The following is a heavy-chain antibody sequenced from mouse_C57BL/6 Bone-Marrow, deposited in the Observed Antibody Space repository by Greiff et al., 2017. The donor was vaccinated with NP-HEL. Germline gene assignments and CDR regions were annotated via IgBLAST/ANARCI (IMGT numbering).Heavy chain of an antibody. CDR3: ARLLLSDYAMDY. CDR2: ISDGGSYT. V-gene: IGHV5-4*01. J-gene: IGHJ4*01. Sequence: EVQLVESGGGLVKPGGSLKLSCAASGFTFSSYAMSWVRQTPEKRLEWVATISDGGSYTYYPDNVKGRFTISRDNAKNNLYLQMSHLKSEDTAMYYCARLLLSDYAMDYWGQGTSVTVSS. D-gene: IGHD1-1*01. CDR1: GFTFSSYA.